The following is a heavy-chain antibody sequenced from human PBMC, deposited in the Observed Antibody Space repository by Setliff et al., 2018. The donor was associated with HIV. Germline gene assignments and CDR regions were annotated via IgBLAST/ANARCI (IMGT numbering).Heavy chain of an antibody. CDR3: AKPLTQWGVSPYHYAVDV. D-gene: IGHD1-26*01. V-gene: IGHV3-23*01. CDR1: GFAFDNYC. Sequence: GESLRLSCAASGFAFDNYCMTWVRQAPGKGLEWVSAIGGSTGSTYYADSVKGRFTISTDNSKNTLYLQMNSLRAEDTAVYYCAKPLTQWGVSPYHYAVDVWGQGTTGTVSS. J-gene: IGHJ6*02. CDR2: IGGSTGST.